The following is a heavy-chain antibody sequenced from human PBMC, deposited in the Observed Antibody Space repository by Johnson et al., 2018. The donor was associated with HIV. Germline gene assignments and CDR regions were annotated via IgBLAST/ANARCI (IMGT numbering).Heavy chain of an antibody. Sequence: VQLVESGGGVVRPGGSLRLSCAASGFTFDDYGMSWVRQAPGKGLEWVSSISWNSGSIGYADSVKGRFIISRDNAKKSLYLQMNSLRAEDTALYYCRSSENYYFERDIWGQGTMVTVSS. J-gene: IGHJ3*02. V-gene: IGHV3-20*04. CDR3: RSSENYYFERDI. D-gene: IGHD3-10*01. CDR1: GFTFDDYG. CDR2: ISWNSGSI.